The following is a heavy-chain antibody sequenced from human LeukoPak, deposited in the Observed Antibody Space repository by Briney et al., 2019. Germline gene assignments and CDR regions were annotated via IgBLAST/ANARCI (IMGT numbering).Heavy chain of an antibody. V-gene: IGHV1-69*13. CDR3: ARGQSVVVAATPYYFDY. J-gene: IGHJ4*02. D-gene: IGHD2-15*01. Sequence: GASVKVSCKASGGTSSSYAISWVRQAPGQGLEWMGGIIPIFGTANYAQKFQGRVTITADESTSTAYMELSSLRSEDTAVYYCARGQSVVVAATPYYFDYWGQGTLVTVSS. CDR2: IIPIFGTA. CDR1: GGTSSSYA.